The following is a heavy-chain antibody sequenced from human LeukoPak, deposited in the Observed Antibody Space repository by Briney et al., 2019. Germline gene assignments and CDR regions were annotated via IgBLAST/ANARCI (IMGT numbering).Heavy chain of an antibody. CDR3: ARDRGAVEFDY. CDR1: GYTFSSYW. J-gene: IGHJ4*02. Sequence: GGSLRLPCAASGYTFSSYWMSWVRQAPGKGLEWVANIKQDGSEKYYVDSVKGRFTISRDNAKNSLYLQMNSLRDEDTAVYYCARDRGAVEFDYWGQGTLVTVSS. D-gene: IGHD6-19*01. V-gene: IGHV3-7*01. CDR2: IKQDGSEK.